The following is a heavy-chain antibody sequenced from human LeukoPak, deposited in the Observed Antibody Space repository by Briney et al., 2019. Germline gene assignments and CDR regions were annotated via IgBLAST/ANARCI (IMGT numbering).Heavy chain of an antibody. CDR1: GDTFTSYD. J-gene: IGHJ3*02. D-gene: IGHD3-22*01. V-gene: IGHV1-8*03. Sequence: ASVKVSCKASGDTFTSYDINWVRQATGQGLEWMGWMNPNSGNTGYAQKFHGRVTITRNTSISTAYMELSSLRSEDTAVYCCARASEDCYDSSGYLDPGAFDIWGQGTMVTVSS. CDR2: MNPNSGNT. CDR3: ARASEDCYDSSGYLDPGAFDI.